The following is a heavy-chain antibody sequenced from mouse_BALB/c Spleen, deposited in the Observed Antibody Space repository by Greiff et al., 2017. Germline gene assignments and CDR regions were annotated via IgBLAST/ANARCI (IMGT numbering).Heavy chain of an antibody. J-gene: IGHJ1*01. CDR3: ARYDGYWYFDV. Sequence: VQGVESGPGLVAPSQSLSITCTVSGFSLTGYGVNWVRQPPGKGLEWLGMIWGDGSTDYNSALKSRLSISKDNSKSQVFLKMNSLQTDDTARYYCARYDGYWYFDVWGAGTTVTVSS. V-gene: IGHV2-6-7*01. D-gene: IGHD2-3*01. CDR1: GFSLTGYG. CDR2: IWGDGST.